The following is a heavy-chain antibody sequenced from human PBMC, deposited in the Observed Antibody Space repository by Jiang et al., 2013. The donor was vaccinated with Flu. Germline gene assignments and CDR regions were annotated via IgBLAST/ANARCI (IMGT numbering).Heavy chain of an antibody. V-gene: IGHV1-46*03. J-gene: IGHJ6*02. CDR3: ARTYYYDSSGYYYNGRHGMDV. CDR1: GYTFTSYY. Sequence: SGAEVKKPGASVKVSCKASGYTFTSYYMHWVRQAPGQGLEWMGIINPSGGSTSYAQKFQGRVTMTRDTSTSTVYMELSSLRSEDTAVYYCARTYYYDSSGYYYNGRHGMDVWGQGTTVTVSS. D-gene: IGHD3-22*01. CDR2: INPSGGST.